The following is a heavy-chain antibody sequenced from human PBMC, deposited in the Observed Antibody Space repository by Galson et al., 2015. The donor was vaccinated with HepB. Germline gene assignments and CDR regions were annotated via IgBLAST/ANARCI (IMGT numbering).Heavy chain of an antibody. CDR1: GYSFTSYW. Sequence: SGAEVKKPGESLKISCKGSGYSFTSYWIGWVRQMPGKGLGWMGRIDPSDSYTNYSPSFQGHVTISADKSISTAYLQWSSLKASDTAMYYCARQAPHFKYGDDYYYYYGMDVWGQGTTVTVSS. J-gene: IGHJ6*02. CDR2: IDPSDSYT. V-gene: IGHV5-10-1*01. CDR3: ARQAPHFKYGDDYYYYYGMDV. D-gene: IGHD4-17*01.